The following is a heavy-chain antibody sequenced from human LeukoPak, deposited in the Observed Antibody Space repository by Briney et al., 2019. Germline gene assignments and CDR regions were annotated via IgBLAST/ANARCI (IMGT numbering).Heavy chain of an antibody. Sequence: ASVKVSCKASGYTFTGSYIHWVRQAPGQGLERMGWINPNNGGTNYAQKFQGRVTMTRDTSITTVYMELRSLRYDDTAVYYCARGVYCSSSSCSGGLGYYFYFMDVWGKGTTVTVSS. V-gene: IGHV1-2*02. CDR1: GYTFTGSY. CDR3: ARGVYCSSSSCSGGLGYYFYFMDV. D-gene: IGHD2-2*01. J-gene: IGHJ6*03. CDR2: INPNNGGT.